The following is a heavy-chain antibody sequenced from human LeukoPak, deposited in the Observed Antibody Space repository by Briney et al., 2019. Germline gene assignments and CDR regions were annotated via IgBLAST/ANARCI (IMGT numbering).Heavy chain of an antibody. CDR3: ARERRVGYYFDS. D-gene: IGHD2-8*01. V-gene: IGHV4-34*01. CDR2: INHSGSA. Sequence: SETLSLTCAVYGGSLSGYYWVWIRQPPKKGLDWIGEINHSGSATYNPSLKSRFTISVDTSKNQLSLNLKSVTAADTAVYYCARERRVGYYFDSWGQGTLVTVSS. CDR1: GGSLSGYY. J-gene: IGHJ4*02.